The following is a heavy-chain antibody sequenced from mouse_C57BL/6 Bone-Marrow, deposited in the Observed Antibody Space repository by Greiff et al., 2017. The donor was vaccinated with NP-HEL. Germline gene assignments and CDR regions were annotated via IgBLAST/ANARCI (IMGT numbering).Heavy chain of an antibody. CDR1: GYTFTDYY. J-gene: IGHJ4*01. CDR3: ARSDYGYYAMDY. V-gene: IGHV1-26*01. CDR2: INPNNGGT. D-gene: IGHD2-4*01. Sequence: EVKLQQSGPELVKPGASVKISCKASGYTFTDYYMNWVKQSHGKSLEWIGDINPNNGGTSYNQKFKGKATLTVDKSSSTAYMELRSLTSEDSAVYYCARSDYGYYAMDYWGQGTSVTVSS.